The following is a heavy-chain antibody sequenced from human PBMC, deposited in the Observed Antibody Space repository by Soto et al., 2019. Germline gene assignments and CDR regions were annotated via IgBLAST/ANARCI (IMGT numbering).Heavy chain of an antibody. V-gene: IGHV3-21*01. CDR2: ISSSSSYI. Sequence: EVQLVESGGGLVKPGGSLRLSCAASGFTFSSYSMNWVRQAPGKGLEWVSSISSSSSYIYYADSVKGRFTISRDNAKNSLYLKMNSLRAEDTAVYYCARRGYYDSSAIDYWGQGTLVTVSS. D-gene: IGHD3-22*01. CDR3: ARRGYYDSSAIDY. CDR1: GFTFSSYS. J-gene: IGHJ4*02.